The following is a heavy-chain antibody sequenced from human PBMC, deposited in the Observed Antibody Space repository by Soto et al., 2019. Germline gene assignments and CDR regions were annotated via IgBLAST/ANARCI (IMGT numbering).Heavy chain of an antibody. Sequence: GGSLTLSCAASGFTFSSYAMHWVRQAPGKGLEYVSAISSNGGSTYYANSVKGRFTISRDNSKNTLYLQMGSLRAEDMAVYYCARGRYVLRFLEWVLDAFDIWGQGTMVTVSS. D-gene: IGHD3-3*01. V-gene: IGHV3-64*01. J-gene: IGHJ3*02. CDR1: GFTFSSYA. CDR2: ISSNGGST. CDR3: ARGRYVLRFLEWVLDAFDI.